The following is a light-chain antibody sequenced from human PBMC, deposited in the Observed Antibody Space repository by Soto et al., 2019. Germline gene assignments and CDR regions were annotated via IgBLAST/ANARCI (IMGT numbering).Light chain of an antibody. CDR2: KAS. J-gene: IGKJ5*01. CDR1: QSISYR. Sequence: DIQMTQSPSTLSASVGDRVTITCRASQSISYRLVWYQQKPGKAPKLLIYKASSLESGVPSRFSGSGSGTEFTLTISSLQPDDFATYYCQQYHSYPLAFGQGTRLEIK. CDR3: QQYHSYPLA. V-gene: IGKV1-5*03.